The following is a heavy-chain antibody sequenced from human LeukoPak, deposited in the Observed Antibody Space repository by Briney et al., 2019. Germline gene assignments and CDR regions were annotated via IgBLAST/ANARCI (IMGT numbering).Heavy chain of an antibody. CDR3: ARSRFYFDY. J-gene: IGHJ4*02. Sequence: GGSLRLSCAASGFTFSSYSMNWVRQAPGKGLEWVAKIKPDGSEKDHVDSVKGRFTISRDNAKNSLYLQLNSLRAEDTAVYYCARSRFYFDYWGQGTLVTVSS. CDR1: GFTFSSYS. CDR2: IKPDGSEK. V-gene: IGHV3-7*01.